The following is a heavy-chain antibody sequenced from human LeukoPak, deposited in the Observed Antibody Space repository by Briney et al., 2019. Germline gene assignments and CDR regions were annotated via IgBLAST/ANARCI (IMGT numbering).Heavy chain of an antibody. CDR2: ISSSGSTI. CDR3: ARDYCSSTSCYSGAFDY. J-gene: IGHJ4*02. V-gene: IGHV3-48*03. D-gene: IGHD2-2*02. CDR1: GFTFDDYA. Sequence: GGSLRLSCAASGFTFDDYAMNWVRQAPGKGLEWVSYISSSGSTIYYADSVKGRFTISRDNAKNSLYLQMNSLRAEDTAVYYCARDYCSSTSCYSGAFDYWGQGTLVTVSS.